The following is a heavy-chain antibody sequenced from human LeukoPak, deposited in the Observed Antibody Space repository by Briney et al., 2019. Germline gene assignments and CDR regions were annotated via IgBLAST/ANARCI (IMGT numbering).Heavy chain of an antibody. CDR2: ISSSSSYI. V-gene: IGHV3-21*01. J-gene: IGHJ3*02. CDR3: ARAPPPYSSGWYGAFDI. D-gene: IGHD6-19*01. CDR1: GFKFDTYG. Sequence: PGGSLRLSCAASGFKFDTYGMHWVRQAPGKGLEWVSSISSSSSYIYYADPVKGRFTISRDNAKNSLYLQMNSLRAEDTAVYYCARAPPPYSSGWYGAFDIWGQGTMVTVSS.